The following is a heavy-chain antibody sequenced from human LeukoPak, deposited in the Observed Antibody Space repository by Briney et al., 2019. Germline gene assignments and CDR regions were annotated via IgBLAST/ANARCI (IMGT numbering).Heavy chain of an antibody. CDR2: IYYSGST. CDR1: GGSISSGGYY. D-gene: IGHD4-11*01. CDR3: ARVMTTSLRFDY. V-gene: IGHV4-31*03. Sequence: SQTLSLTCTVSGGSISSGGYYWTRIRQHPGKGLEWFGYIYYSGSTYYNPSLKSRVTISVDTSKNQFSLKLSSVTAADTAVYYCARVMTTSLRFDYWGQGTLVTVSS. J-gene: IGHJ4*02.